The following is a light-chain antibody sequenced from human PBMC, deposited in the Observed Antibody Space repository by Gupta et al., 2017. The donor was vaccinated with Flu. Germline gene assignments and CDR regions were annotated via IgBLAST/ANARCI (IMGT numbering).Light chain of an antibody. J-gene: IGKJ4*01. V-gene: IGKV1-9*01. Sequence: DIQLTQSPSFLSASVRDRVTITCRASQGISSYLAWYQQKPGKAPKLLIYAASTLQSGVPSRFSGSGSGTEFTLTISSLQPEDFATYYCQQRNSYPLTFGGGTKVEIK. CDR1: QGISSY. CDR3: QQRNSYPLT. CDR2: AAS.